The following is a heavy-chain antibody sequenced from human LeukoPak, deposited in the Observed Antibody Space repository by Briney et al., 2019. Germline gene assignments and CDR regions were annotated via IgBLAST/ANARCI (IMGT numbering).Heavy chain of an antibody. D-gene: IGHD4-17*01. V-gene: IGHV3-11*04. Sequence: PGGSLRLSCAASGVTFSDYYMSWIRQAPGKGLEWLSYISSSGSTIYYADSVKGRFTISRNNAKNSLYLQMNSLRAEDTAVYYCAKVYGDSDFDYWGQGTLVTVSS. CDR3: AKVYGDSDFDY. CDR1: GVTFSDYY. J-gene: IGHJ4*02. CDR2: ISSSGSTI.